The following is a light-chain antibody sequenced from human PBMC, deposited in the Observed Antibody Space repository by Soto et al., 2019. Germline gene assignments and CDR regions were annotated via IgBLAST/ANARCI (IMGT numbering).Light chain of an antibody. CDR2: DAS. CDR1: QSVSSY. CDR3: QQYHNWPLT. V-gene: IGKV3-11*01. Sequence: EIVLTQSPATLSLSPGERATLSCRASQSVSSYLVWYQQKPGQAPRLLIYDASNRASGIPARFSGSGSGTDFTLTISSPEPEDFVVYYCQQYHNWPLTFGGGTKVEIK. J-gene: IGKJ4*01.